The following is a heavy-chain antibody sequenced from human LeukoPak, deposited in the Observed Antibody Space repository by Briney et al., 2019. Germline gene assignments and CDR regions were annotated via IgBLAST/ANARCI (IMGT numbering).Heavy chain of an antibody. J-gene: IGHJ4*02. D-gene: IGHD2-2*01. CDR3: ASDIVLVPDAADH. CDR2: TTNDGSST. V-gene: IGHV3-74*01. Sequence: GGSLRLSCAASGFTFSHYYMHWVRQAPGKGLVWVSRTTNDGSSTNYADSVKGRFTISRDNAKNTLYLQMDSLRAEDTAVYYCASDIVLVPDAADHWGQGTLVTVSS. CDR1: GFTFSHYY.